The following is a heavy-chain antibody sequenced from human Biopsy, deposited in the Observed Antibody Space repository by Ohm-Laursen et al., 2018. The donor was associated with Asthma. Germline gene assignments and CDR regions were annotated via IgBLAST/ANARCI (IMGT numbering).Heavy chain of an antibody. CDR3: ARVRESSSWASAFDI. Sequence: SLRLSCAASGFTFSSYAMSWVRQAPGKGLEWVANIKEDGSEKYYVDSVKGRFTISRDNAKNSLYLQMNSLRAEETAVYYCARVRESSSWASAFDIWGQGTKVTVSS. CDR1: GFTFSSYA. J-gene: IGHJ3*02. CDR2: IKEDGSEK. V-gene: IGHV3-7*01. D-gene: IGHD6-6*01.